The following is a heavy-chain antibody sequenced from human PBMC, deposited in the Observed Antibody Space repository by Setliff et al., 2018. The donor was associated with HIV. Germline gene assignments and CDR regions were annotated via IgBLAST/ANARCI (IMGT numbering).Heavy chain of an antibody. J-gene: IGHJ5*02. D-gene: IGHD3-10*01. CDR3: AKNVIDRGVQS. Sequence: ASVKVSCKASGYTFSNYDINWVRQATGQGLEWMGWMNPKSGNTGYAQKFQGRVTMTRNTSISTAYMQMSTLRAGDSAVYFCAKNVIDRGVQSWGPGTLVTVSS. CDR1: GYTFSNYD. CDR2: MNPKSGNT. V-gene: IGHV1-8*02.